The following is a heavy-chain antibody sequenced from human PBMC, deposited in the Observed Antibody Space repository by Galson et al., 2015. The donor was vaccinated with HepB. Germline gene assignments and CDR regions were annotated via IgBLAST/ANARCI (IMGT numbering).Heavy chain of an antibody. Sequence: SLRLSCAASGFTFDDYTMHWVRQAPGKGLEWVSLISWDGGSTYYADSVKGRFTISRDNSKNSLYLQMNSLRTEDTALYYCARSTDILTGNYFDYWGQGTLVTVSS. D-gene: IGHD3-9*01. CDR3: ARSTDILTGNYFDY. V-gene: IGHV3-43*01. CDR1: GFTFDDYT. J-gene: IGHJ4*02. CDR2: ISWDGGST.